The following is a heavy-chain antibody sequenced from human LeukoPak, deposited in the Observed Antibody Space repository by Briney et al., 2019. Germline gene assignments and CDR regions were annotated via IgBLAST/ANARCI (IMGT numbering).Heavy chain of an antibody. CDR3: ARSRAETVPVWGSYRHHDAFDI. CDR2: IYPGDSDT. Sequence: GESLKISCKGSGYSFTNYWIGWVRQMPGKGLEWMGIIYPGDSDTTYKPSFRGQVTISADKSISTAYLQWSSLNASDTAMYYCARSRAETVPVWGSYRHHDAFDIWGQGTMVTVSS. CDR1: GYSFTNYW. D-gene: IGHD3-16*02. V-gene: IGHV5-51*01. J-gene: IGHJ3*02.